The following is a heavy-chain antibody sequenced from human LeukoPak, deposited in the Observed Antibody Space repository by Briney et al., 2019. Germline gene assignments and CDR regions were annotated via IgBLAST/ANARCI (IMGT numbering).Heavy chain of an antibody. V-gene: IGHV3-23*01. J-gene: IGHJ4*02. CDR1: GFIFSTYA. Sequence: GGSLRLSCAASGFIFSTYAMSWVRRAPGRGLEWVSTISGNGGSAYYADSVKGRLTISRDNSKNTLYLQMNSLRVEDTAVYYCAKPPPDSSSWLFDYWGQGALVTVSS. D-gene: IGHD6-13*01. CDR2: ISGNGGSA. CDR3: AKPPPDSSSWLFDY.